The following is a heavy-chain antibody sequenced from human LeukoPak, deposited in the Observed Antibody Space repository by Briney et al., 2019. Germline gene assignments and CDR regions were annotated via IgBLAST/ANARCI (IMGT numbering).Heavy chain of an antibody. V-gene: IGHV3-53*01. CDR1: GFTFNSYS. D-gene: IGHD3-10*01. Sequence: PGGSLRLSCVASGFTFNSYSMSWVRQAPGKGLEWVSIIYSGGSTYYADSVKGRFTISRDNSKNNLYLQMNSLRAEDTAVYYCARLTMVRGLDYWGQGTLVTVSS. CDR3: ARLTMVRGLDY. J-gene: IGHJ4*02. CDR2: IYSGGST.